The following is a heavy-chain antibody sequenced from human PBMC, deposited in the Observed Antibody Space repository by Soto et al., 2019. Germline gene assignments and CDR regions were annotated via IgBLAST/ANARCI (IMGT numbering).Heavy chain of an antibody. Sequence: QVQLVQSGIEVKKPGASLHVSCKASGYTFSDYQMHWVRRATGQGLEWMGVIKPNDGTTFYAQRFQGRVTMTRDTSTSTVYMDLSRLTSEDTAIYYCVRETGAFEDWGQGTLVTVSS. CDR2: IKPNDGTT. D-gene: IGHD3-10*01. V-gene: IGHV1-46*01. J-gene: IGHJ4*02. CDR1: GYTFSDYQ. CDR3: VRETGAFED.